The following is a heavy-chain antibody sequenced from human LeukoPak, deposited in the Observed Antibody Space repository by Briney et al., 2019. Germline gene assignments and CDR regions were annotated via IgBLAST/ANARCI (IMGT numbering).Heavy chain of an antibody. J-gene: IGHJ3*02. CDR1: GYTFTSYY. CDR2: INPSGGST. D-gene: IGHD6-19*01. V-gene: IGHV1-46*01. Sequence: ASVKVSCKASGYTFTSYYLHWVRQAPGQGLEWMGIINPSGGSTSYAQKFQGRVTMTRDTSTSTVYMELSSLRSEDTAMYYCARDPITVAGTGSSGTFDIWGQGTMVTVSS. CDR3: ARDPITVAGTGSSGTFDI.